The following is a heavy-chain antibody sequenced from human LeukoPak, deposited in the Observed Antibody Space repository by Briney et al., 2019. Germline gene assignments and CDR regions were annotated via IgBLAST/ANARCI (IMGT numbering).Heavy chain of an antibody. J-gene: IGHJ4*02. Sequence: GGSLRLSCAVSGFTFSSYWMSWVRQAPGKGLEWVANIKQDGSEKYYVDSVKGRFIISRDNAKNSLYLQMNSLRAEDTAVYYCARVWKYPYWGQGTLVTVSS. D-gene: IGHD3-3*01. V-gene: IGHV3-7*01. CDR2: IKQDGSEK. CDR3: ARVWKYPY. CDR1: GFTFSSYW.